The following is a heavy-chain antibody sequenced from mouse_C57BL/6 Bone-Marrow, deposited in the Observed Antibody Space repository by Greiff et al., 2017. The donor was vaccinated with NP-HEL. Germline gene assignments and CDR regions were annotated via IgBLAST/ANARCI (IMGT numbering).Heavy chain of an antibody. V-gene: IGHV1-18*01. Sequence: EVQLQQSGPELVKPGASVKIPCKASGYTFTDYNMDWVRQSHGKSLEWIGDINPNNGGTFYNQKFKGKATLTVDKSSSTAYMELSSLTSEDTAVYYCATRPYYFDYWGQGTTLTVSS. CDR2: INPNNGGT. J-gene: IGHJ2*01. CDR1: GYTFTDYN. CDR3: ATRPYYFDY.